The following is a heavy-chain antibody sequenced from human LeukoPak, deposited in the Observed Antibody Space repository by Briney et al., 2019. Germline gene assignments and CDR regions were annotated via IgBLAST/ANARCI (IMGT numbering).Heavy chain of an antibody. Sequence: GGSLRLSCAASGFTFSSYWMSWVRQAPGKGLEWVANIKQDGSEKYYVDSVKGRFTISRDNAKNSLYLQMNGLRAEDTAVYYCARERYFDWLLSSCAFDIWGQGTMVTVSS. D-gene: IGHD3-9*01. CDR1: GFTFSSYW. J-gene: IGHJ3*02. CDR3: ARERYFDWLLSSCAFDI. V-gene: IGHV3-7*03. CDR2: IKQDGSEK.